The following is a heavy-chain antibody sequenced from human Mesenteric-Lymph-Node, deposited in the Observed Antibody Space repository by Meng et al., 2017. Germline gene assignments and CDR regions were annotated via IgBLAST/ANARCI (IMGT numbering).Heavy chain of an antibody. CDR1: GHTCTNYG. Sequence: QAEVVQPGGEVKKAVASVQVSCKSSGHTCTNYGITWVRQAPGQGLEWMGWINAYNGDTNYAQTLQGRVTMTTDTSTSTAYMELRSLRSEDTAIYYCARSPLDGYNYHFDYWGQGTLVTVSS. D-gene: IGHD5-24*01. CDR3: ARSPLDGYNYHFDY. J-gene: IGHJ4*02. V-gene: IGHV1-18*01. CDR2: INAYNGDT.